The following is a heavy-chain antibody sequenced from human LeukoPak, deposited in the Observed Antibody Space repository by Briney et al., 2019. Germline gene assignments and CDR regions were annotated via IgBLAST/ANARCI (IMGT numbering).Heavy chain of an antibody. J-gene: IGHJ4*02. CDR3: ARDSRGYYYDSSGYYPPSY. CDR2: IIPIFGTA. D-gene: IGHD3-22*01. CDR1: GYTFTSYG. V-gene: IGHV1-69*13. Sequence: SVKVSCKASGYTFTSYGISWVRQAPGQGLEWMGGIIPIFGTANYAQKFQGRVTITADESTSTAYMELSSLRSEDTAVYYCARDSRGYYYDSSGYYPPSYWGQGTLVTVSS.